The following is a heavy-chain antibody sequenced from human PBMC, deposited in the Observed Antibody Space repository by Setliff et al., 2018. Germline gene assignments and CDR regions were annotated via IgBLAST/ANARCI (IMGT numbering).Heavy chain of an antibody. CDR2: IGHTGSI. CDR3: ARDLGHGGDSDY. CDR1: GYSISSGYI. Sequence: SETLSLTCTVSGYSISSGYIWGWIRQPPGKGLEWVGNIGHTGSINYNPSLKSRLTISRDTSKNQVSLKLNSVTATGTAVYYCARDLGHGGDSDYWGQGIPVTVSS. J-gene: IGHJ4*02. D-gene: IGHD2-21*02. V-gene: IGHV4-38-2*02.